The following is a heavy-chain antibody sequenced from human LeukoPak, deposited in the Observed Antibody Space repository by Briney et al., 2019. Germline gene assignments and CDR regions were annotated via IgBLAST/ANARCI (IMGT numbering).Heavy chain of an antibody. J-gene: IGHJ4*02. CDR1: GFTFSSYA. CDR2: ISYDGSNK. D-gene: IGHD6-19*01. Sequence: GGSLRLSCAASGFTFSSYAMRWVRQAPGKGLEWVAVISYDGSNKYYADSVKGRFTISRDNPKNTLYLQMNSLRAEDTAVYYCARVELPIAVAGDDYWGQGTLVTVSS. V-gene: IGHV3-30*04. CDR3: ARVELPIAVAGDDY.